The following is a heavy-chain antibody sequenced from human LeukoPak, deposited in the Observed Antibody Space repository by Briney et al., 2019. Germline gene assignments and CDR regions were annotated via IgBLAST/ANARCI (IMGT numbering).Heavy chain of an antibody. J-gene: IGHJ4*02. CDR1: GIIFSTYV. D-gene: IGHD3-22*01. V-gene: IGHV3-23*01. CDR2: IRGGGGST. Sequence: PGGSLRLSCVASGIIFSTYVMSWVRQAPGKGLEWVSDIRGGGGSTYYADSVKGRFTISRDNSKNTLYLQMNSLRAEDTAVYYCAKDRRLYDSVGSPYFDYWGRGTVVTVSS. CDR3: AKDRRLYDSVGSPYFDY.